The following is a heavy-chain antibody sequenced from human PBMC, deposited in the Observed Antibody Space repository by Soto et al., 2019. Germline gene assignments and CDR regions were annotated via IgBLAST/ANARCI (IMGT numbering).Heavy chain of an antibody. Sequence: GASVKVSCKASGYSVTSYYMHWVRQAPGQGLEWMGIINPNSGSTTYAQKFQGRVTMTRDTSTSTVYMELTSLTSGDTAVYYCARPRIAYCSSTHCYPYYYVMDVWG. D-gene: IGHD2-2*01. CDR1: GYSVTSYY. V-gene: IGHV1-46*01. J-gene: IGHJ6*02. CDR2: INPNSGST. CDR3: ARPRIAYCSSTHCYPYYYVMDV.